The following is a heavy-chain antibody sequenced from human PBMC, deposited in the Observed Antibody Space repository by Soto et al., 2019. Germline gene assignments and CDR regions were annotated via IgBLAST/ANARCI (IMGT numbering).Heavy chain of an antibody. CDR3: ARLGRVVAAAHFDY. V-gene: IGHV4-39*01. Sequence: QLQLQESGPGLVKPSETLSLTCTVSGGSISSSSYYWGWIRQPPGKGLEWIGSIYYSGSTYYNPSLKSRVTISVDTSKSQFSLKLSSVTAADTAVYYCARLGRVVAAAHFDYWGQGTLVTVSS. CDR1: GGSISSSSYY. D-gene: IGHD2-15*01. CDR2: IYYSGST. J-gene: IGHJ4*02.